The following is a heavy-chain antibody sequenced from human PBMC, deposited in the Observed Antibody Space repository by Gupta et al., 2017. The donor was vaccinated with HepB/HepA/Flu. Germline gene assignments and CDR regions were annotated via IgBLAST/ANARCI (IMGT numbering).Heavy chain of an antibody. J-gene: IGHJ6*03. Sequence: VQLVQSGAEVKKPGSSVKVSCKASGGTFSSYAISWWRQAPGQGLEWMGGFIPIFGTANYAQKCQGRVTITADESASTAYMELSSLRSEDTAVYYCAIDKLELRLGYYYYYMDVWGKGTTVTVSS. D-gene: IGHD1-7*01. CDR2: FIPIFGTA. CDR3: AIDKLELRLGYYYYYMDV. CDR1: GGTFSSYA. V-gene: IGHV1-69*01.